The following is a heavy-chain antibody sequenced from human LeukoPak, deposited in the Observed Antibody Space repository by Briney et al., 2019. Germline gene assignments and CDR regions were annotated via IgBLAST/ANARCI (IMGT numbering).Heavy chain of an antibody. Sequence: GGSLRLSCVASGFTSSNYAMCWVRQAPGEGLEWVSSITAGGGTTYYADSVKGRFTISRDNSKDTLYLQMNSLRAEDTAVYYCARRSGRNFEYWGQGTLVTVSS. CDR2: ITAGGGTT. D-gene: IGHD1-26*01. CDR1: GFTSSNYA. J-gene: IGHJ4*02. CDR3: ARRSGRNFEY. V-gene: IGHV3-23*01.